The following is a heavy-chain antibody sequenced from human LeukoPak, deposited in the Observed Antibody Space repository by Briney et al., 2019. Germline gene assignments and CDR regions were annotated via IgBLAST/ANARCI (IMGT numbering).Heavy chain of an antibody. V-gene: IGHV4-31*03. Sequence: PSQTLSLTCTVSGGSNSSGAYYWTCIRPHPGKGLEWIVCMFYSGSTNYNPSLKGRVSISLDTSKNQFSLMLRSVTAADMAVYYCARWTGYCRSPSCPLVAATYWYFDLWGRGALVTVSS. CDR2: MFYSGST. CDR3: ARWTGYCRSPSCPLVAATYWYFDL. J-gene: IGHJ2*01. CDR1: GGSNSSGAYY. D-gene: IGHD2-2*01.